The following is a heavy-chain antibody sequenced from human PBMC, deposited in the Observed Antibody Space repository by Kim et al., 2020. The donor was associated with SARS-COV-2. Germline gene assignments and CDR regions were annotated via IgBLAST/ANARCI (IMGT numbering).Heavy chain of an antibody. D-gene: IGHD2-2*02. CDR3: ARGRSLYGPNWFDP. CDR1: GGTFSSYA. J-gene: IGHJ5*02. Sequence: SVKVSCKASGGTFSSYAISWVRQAPGQGLEWMGGIIPIFGTANYAQKFQGRVTITADESTSTAYMELSSLRSEDTAVYYCARGRSLYGPNWFDPWGQGTLVTVSS. V-gene: IGHV1-69*13. CDR2: IIPIFGTA.